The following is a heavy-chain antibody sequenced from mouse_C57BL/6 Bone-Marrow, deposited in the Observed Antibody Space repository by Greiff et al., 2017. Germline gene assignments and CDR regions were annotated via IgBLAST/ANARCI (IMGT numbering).Heavy chain of an antibody. J-gene: IGHJ2*01. CDR2: IWWDDDK. V-gene: IGHV8-8*01. Sequence: QVTLKVSGPGLLQPSQSLSLTCSFSGFSLSTFGMGVGWIRQPSGKGLVWLAHIWWDDDKYYNPALKSRLTISKDTSKNQVFLKIANVYTADTSTYYCARIYDGYYYFDYWGQGTTLTVSS. CDR1: GFSLSTFGMG. D-gene: IGHD2-3*01. CDR3: ARIYDGYYYFDY.